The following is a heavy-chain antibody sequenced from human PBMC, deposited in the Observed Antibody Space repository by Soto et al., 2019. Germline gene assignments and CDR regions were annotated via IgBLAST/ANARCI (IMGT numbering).Heavy chain of an antibody. D-gene: IGHD3-16*01. CDR2: ISGSGDKT. V-gene: IGHV3-23*01. CDR3: AKEYYDGSKS. CDR1: GFTFSIYA. Sequence: AGGSLRLSCAASGFTFSIYAMTWVRQAPGKGLEWVSSISGSGDKTYYPHSVKGRFTISRDNRKHTLYLQMSSLRAEDTAVYYCAKEYYDGSKSWGQGTMVTV. J-gene: IGHJ3*01.